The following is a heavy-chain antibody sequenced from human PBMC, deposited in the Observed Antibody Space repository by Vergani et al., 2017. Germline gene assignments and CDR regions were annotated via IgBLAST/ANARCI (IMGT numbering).Heavy chain of an antibody. Sequence: QVQLVESGGGVVQPGRSLRLSCAASGFTFSSYAMHWVRQAPGKGLEWVAVISYDGSNKYYADSVKGRFTISRDNSKNTLYLQMNSLRAEDTAVYYCAKDLGRSSSSSLIYWGQGTLVTVSS. D-gene: IGHD6-6*01. CDR2: ISYDGSNK. V-gene: IGHV3-30-3*01. CDR3: AKDLGRSSSSSLIY. CDR1: GFTFSSYA. J-gene: IGHJ4*02.